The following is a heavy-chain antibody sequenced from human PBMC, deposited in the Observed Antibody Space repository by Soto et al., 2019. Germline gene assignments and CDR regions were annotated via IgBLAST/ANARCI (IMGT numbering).Heavy chain of an antibody. CDR3: ARSVAVPGAHIDY. CDR2: VYYTGST. Sequence: TLSLTCSVSGGSISGSYWSWIRQSPGKGLEWLGYVYYTGSTNYSPSLRSRVSISVDTSKNEFSLRLSSVTAADTAVYFCARSVAVPGAHIDYWGRGTQVTVYS. J-gene: IGHJ4*02. CDR1: GGSISGSY. V-gene: IGHV4-59*01. D-gene: IGHD6-19*01.